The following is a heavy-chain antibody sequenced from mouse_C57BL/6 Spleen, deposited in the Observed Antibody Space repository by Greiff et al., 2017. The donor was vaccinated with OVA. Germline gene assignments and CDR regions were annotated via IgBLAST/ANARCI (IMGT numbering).Heavy chain of an antibody. Sequence: VQLKQSGAELVRPGASVKLSCTASGFNIKDDYMHWVKQRPEQGLEWIGWLDPENGDTEYASKFQGKATITADTSSNTADLQLSSLTSEDTAVYYCTTRDYNFDYWGQGTTLTVSS. D-gene: IGHD2-4*01. CDR2: LDPENGDT. J-gene: IGHJ2*01. CDR1: GFNIKDDY. V-gene: IGHV14-4*01. CDR3: TTRDYNFDY.